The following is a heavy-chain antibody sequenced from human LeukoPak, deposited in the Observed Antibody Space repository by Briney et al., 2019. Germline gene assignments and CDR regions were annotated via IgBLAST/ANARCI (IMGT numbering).Heavy chain of an antibody. V-gene: IGHV3-74*01. J-gene: IGHJ4*02. CDR3: ARGYYYDSSGSDHFDY. CDR2: INNDGSST. D-gene: IGHD3-22*01. Sequence: PGGSLRLSCAASGFTFSSYWMHWVRQAPGKGLVWVSRINNDGSSTTYADSVKGRFTISRDNSKNTLYLQINSLRADDTAVYYCARGYYYDSSGSDHFDYWGQGTLVTVSS. CDR1: GFTFSSYW.